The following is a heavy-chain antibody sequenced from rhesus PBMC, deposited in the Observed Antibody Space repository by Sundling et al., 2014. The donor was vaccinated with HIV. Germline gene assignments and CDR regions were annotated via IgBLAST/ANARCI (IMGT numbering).Heavy chain of an antibody. Sequence: QVQLMQSGAEVKKPGSPAKVSCKASGYTFSDDYIHWVRQAPGQGLEWMGEINPKTGGTHYAQKFQGRVIMTRDTSTSTAYMELSSLRSEDTAVYYCARELGAPTVTTFGLDFWGQGVVVTVSS. D-gene: IGHD4-23*01. J-gene: IGHJ6*01. CDR3: ARELGAPTVTTFGLDF. V-gene: IGHV1-138*01. CDR1: GYTFSDDY. CDR2: INPKTGGT.